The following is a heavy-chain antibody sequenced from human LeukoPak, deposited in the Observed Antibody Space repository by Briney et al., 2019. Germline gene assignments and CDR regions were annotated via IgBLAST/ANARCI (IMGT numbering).Heavy chain of an antibody. J-gene: IGHJ4*02. CDR2: IKEDGSEN. CDR3: ARQRYSDY. D-gene: IGHD1-1*01. Sequence: GGSLRLSCAASGFTFSRYWMTWVRQAPGKGLEWVANIKEDGSENSYVESVRGRFTISRDNAKNSLYLQLNSLRAEDTAVYFCARQRYSDYWGQGTLVTVSS. V-gene: IGHV3-7*01. CDR1: GFTFSRYW.